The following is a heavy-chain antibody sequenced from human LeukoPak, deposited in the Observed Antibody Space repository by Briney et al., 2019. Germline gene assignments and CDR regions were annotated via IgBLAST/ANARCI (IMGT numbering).Heavy chain of an antibody. Sequence: SETLPLTCAVYGGSFSGYYWSWIRQPPGKGLEWIGEINHSGSTNYNPSLKSRVTISVDTSKNQFSLKLSSVTAADTAVYYCARATSSGYFGYWGQGTLVTVSS. D-gene: IGHD3-22*01. CDR3: ARATSSGYFGY. CDR1: GGSFSGYY. J-gene: IGHJ4*02. CDR2: INHSGST. V-gene: IGHV4-34*01.